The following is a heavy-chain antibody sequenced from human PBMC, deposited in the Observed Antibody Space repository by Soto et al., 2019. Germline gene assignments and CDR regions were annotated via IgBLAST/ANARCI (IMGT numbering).Heavy chain of an antibody. CDR2: LSPNSGKA. J-gene: IGHJ4*01. D-gene: IGHD2-8*02. V-gene: IGHV1-8*01. CDR1: GYTFTRLD. CDR3: ARGDLVGNPDY. Sequence: ASVKVSCKASGYTFTRLDINWVRQATGQGLEWMGWLSPNSGKAGYAKKFQGRVTMSMNTSISTAYMELSGLTSDDTATYYCARGDLVGNPDYWGQ.